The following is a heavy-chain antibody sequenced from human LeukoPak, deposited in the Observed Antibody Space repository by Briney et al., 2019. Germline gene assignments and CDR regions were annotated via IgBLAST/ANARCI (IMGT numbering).Heavy chain of an antibody. Sequence: ASVKVSCKASGYTFTSYYMHWVRQAPGQGLEWMGWINPNSGGTNYAQKFQGRVTITRDASISTAYMELSRLRTDDTAVYCCARDQSGIAGAGRSLSSSPYGYYYYYGMDVWGQRTKVTVSS. CDR2: INPNSGGT. D-gene: IGHD6-13*01. J-gene: IGHJ6*02. CDR3: ARDQSGIAGAGRSLSSSPYGYYYYYGMDV. CDR1: GYTFTSYY. V-gene: IGHV1-2*02.